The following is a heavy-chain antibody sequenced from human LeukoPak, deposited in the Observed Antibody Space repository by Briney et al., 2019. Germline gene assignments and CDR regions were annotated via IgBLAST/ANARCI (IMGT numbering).Heavy chain of an antibody. Sequence: GGSLRLSCAASGFTFSSYGMHWVRQAPGKGLEWVAVISYDGSNKYYADSVKGRFTISRDNSKNTLYLQMNSLRAEDTAVYYCAKLVTSRGDRGVIGPFDYWGQGTLVTVSS. D-gene: IGHD3-10*01. J-gene: IGHJ4*02. CDR1: GFTFSSYG. CDR3: AKLVTSRGDRGVIGPFDY. V-gene: IGHV3-30*18. CDR2: ISYDGSNK.